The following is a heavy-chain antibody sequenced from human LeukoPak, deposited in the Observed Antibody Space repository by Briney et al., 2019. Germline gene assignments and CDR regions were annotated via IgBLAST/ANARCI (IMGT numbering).Heavy chain of an antibody. V-gene: IGHV3-74*03. CDR2: INPDGSIR. Sequence: GGSLRLSCAASGLTFSTYWMHWVRPAPGTGLAWVARINPDGSIRTSANSVQGRVTISRDTAKDTLFLQMNSLRAEDTAVYYCAREARVGGALQYWGQGTPVTVSS. J-gene: IGHJ4*02. D-gene: IGHD1-26*01. CDR3: AREARVGGALQY. CDR1: GLTFSTYW.